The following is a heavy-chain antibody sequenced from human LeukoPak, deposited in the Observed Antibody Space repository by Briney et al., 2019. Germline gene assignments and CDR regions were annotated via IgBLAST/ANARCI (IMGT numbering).Heavy chain of an antibody. V-gene: IGHV1-2*02. D-gene: IGHD1-26*01. CDR1: GYTFTGYY. J-gene: IGHJ4*02. CDR3: AREIGGSYYY. Sequence: GASVKVSCKASGYTFTGYYIHWVRQAPGQGLEWMGWIRPNTGGTNYAQNFQGRVTMTRDTSISTAYMELSGLILDDTAVYYCAREIGGSYYYWGQGTLVTVSS. CDR2: IRPNTGGT.